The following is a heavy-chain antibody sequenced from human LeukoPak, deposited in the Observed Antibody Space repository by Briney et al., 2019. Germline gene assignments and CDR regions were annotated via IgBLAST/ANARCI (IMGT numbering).Heavy chain of an antibody. J-gene: IGHJ4*02. D-gene: IGHD5-12*01. V-gene: IGHV4-34*01. CDR2: INHSGST. CDR3: ARDVVGMGGYGAYVGLPLDY. CDR1: GGSFSGYY. Sequence: SETLSLTCAVYGGSFSGYYWSWIRQPPGKGLEWIGEINHSGSTNYNPSLKSRVTISVDTSKNQFSLKLSSVTAADTAVYYCARDVVGMGGYGAYVGLPLDYWDQGILVTVSS.